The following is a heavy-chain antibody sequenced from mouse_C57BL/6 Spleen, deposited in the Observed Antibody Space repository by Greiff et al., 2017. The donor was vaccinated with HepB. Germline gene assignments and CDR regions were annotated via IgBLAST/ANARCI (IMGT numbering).Heavy chain of an antibody. V-gene: IGHV5-4*01. D-gene: IGHD1-1*01. Sequence: EVHLVESGGGLVKPGGSLKLSCAASGFTFSSYAMSWVRQTPEKRLEWVATISDGGSYTYYPDNVKGRFTISRDNAKNNQYLQMSHLKSEDTAMYYCARDPATVVAPAMDYWGQGTSVTVSS. CDR3: ARDPATVVAPAMDY. CDR2: ISDGGSYT. J-gene: IGHJ4*01. CDR1: GFTFSSYA.